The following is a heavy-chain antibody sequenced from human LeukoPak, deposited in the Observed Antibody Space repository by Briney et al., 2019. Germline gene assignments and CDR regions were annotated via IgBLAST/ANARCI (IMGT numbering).Heavy chain of an antibody. J-gene: IGHJ4*02. Sequence: SETLSLTCAVYGGSFSGYYWSWIRQPPGKGLEWIGEINHSGSTNYNPSLKSRVTISVDTSKNQFSLKLSSVTAADTAMYYCASSGSGKDYWGQGTLVTVSS. CDR3: ASSGSGKDY. D-gene: IGHD3-10*01. V-gene: IGHV4-34*01. CDR1: GGSFSGYY. CDR2: INHSGST.